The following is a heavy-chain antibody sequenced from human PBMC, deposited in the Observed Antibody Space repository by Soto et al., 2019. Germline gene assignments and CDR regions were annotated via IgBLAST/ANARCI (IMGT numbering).Heavy chain of an antibody. CDR2: VIPILGIT. J-gene: IGHJ4*01. Sequence: SVKVSCKASGGTFSSYTFSWVRQAPGQGLEWMGRVIPILGITNYAQKFQGRVAITADKFTGTAYMELSSLRSEDTAMYYCARGKYYYDVSGNFDYWG. CDR1: GGTFSSYT. V-gene: IGHV1-69*02. D-gene: IGHD3-22*01. CDR3: ARGKYYYDVSGNFDY.